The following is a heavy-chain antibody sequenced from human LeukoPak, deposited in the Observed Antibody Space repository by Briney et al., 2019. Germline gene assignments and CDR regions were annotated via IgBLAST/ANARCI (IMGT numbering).Heavy chain of an antibody. J-gene: IGHJ6*02. CDR1: GYTFTSYD. CDR2: MNPNSGNT. Sequence: VASVKVSCKASGYTFTSYDINWVRQATGQGLEWMGWMNPNSGNTGYAQKFQGRVTMTRNTSISTAYMELSSLRSEDTAVYYCARSIGYCSGGSCYYYYGMDVWGQGTTVTVSS. D-gene: IGHD2-15*01. V-gene: IGHV1-8*01. CDR3: ARSIGYCSGGSCYYYYGMDV.